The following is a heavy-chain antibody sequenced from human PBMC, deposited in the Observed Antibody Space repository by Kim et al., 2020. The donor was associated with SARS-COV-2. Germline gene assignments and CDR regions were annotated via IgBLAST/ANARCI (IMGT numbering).Heavy chain of an antibody. J-gene: IGHJ4*02. D-gene: IGHD1-26*01. CDR3: ARGIRSSTYVYYFDY. Sequence: EFQGRVTMTRNTSRSTAYMELSSLRAEDTAVYYCARGIRSSTYVYYFDYWGQGTLVTVSS. V-gene: IGHV1-8*01.